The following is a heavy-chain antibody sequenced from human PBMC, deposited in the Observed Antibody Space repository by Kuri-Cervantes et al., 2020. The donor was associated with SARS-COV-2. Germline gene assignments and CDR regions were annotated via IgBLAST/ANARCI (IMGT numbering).Heavy chain of an antibody. CDR3: TRESYNWNVGFDY. J-gene: IGHJ4*02. V-gene: IGHV3-30-3*01. Sequence: GESLKISCAASGFTFSSYAMHWVRQAPGEGLEWVAVISYDGSNKYYADSVKGRFTISRDNSKNTLYLQMNSLRVEDTAVYYCTRESYNWNVGFDYWGQGTLVTVSS. D-gene: IGHD1-20*01. CDR2: ISYDGSNK. CDR1: GFTFSSYA.